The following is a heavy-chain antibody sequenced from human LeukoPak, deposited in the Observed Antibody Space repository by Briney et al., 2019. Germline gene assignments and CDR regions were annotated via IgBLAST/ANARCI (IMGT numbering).Heavy chain of an antibody. J-gene: IGHJ5*02. CDR2: INPNSGGT. CDR3: ARGHRFGELSDWFGP. CDR1: GYTFTGYY. D-gene: IGHD3-10*01. V-gene: IGHV1-2*02. Sequence: ASVKVSCKASGYTFTGYYMHWVRQAPGQGLEWMGWINPNSGGTNYAQKFQGRVTMTRDTSISTAYMELSRLRSDDTAVYYCARGHRFGELSDWFGPWGQGTLVTVSS.